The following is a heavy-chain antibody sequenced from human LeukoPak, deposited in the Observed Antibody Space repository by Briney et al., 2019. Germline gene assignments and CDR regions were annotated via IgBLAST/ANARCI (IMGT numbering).Heavy chain of an antibody. J-gene: IGHJ4*02. CDR2: INHSGST. V-gene: IGHV4-34*01. Sequence: PSETLSLTCAVYGGSFSGYYWSWIRQPPGKGLEWIGEINHSGSTNYNPSLKGRVTISVDTSKNQFSLKLSSVTAADTAVYYCARPSGSNQLLYYFDYWGQGTLVTVSS. D-gene: IGHD1-26*01. CDR1: GGSFSGYY. CDR3: ARPSGSNQLLYYFDY.